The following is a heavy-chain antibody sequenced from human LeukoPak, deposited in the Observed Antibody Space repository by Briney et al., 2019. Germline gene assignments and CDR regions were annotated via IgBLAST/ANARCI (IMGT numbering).Heavy chain of an antibody. CDR2: ISSSSSYI. CDR1: GFTFSSYS. J-gene: IGHJ4*02. Sequence: PGGSLRLSCAASGFTFSSYSMNWVRQAPGKGLEWVSSISSSSSYIYYADSVKGRFTISRDNAKNSLYLQMNSLRAEDTAVYYCARVKRATMIVASFDYWGQGTLVTVSS. V-gene: IGHV3-21*01. D-gene: IGHD3-22*01. CDR3: ARVKRATMIVASFDY.